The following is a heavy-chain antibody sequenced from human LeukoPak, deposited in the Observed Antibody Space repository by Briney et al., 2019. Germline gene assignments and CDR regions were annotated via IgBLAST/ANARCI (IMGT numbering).Heavy chain of an antibody. Sequence: PGGSLRLSCAASGFTFSDYYMSWIRQAPGKGLEWVSYISSSGSTIYYADSVKGRFTISSDNANNSLYLQMHSLRVDDTAVYYCARSSSTVSYYGMDVWGQGTTVTVSS. CDR1: GFTFSDYY. CDR2: ISSSGSTI. CDR3: ARSSSTVSYYGMDV. V-gene: IGHV3-11*01. D-gene: IGHD2-2*01. J-gene: IGHJ6*02.